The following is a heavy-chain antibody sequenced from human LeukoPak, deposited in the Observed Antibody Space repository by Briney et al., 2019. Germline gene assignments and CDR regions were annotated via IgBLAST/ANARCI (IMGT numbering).Heavy chain of an antibody. Sequence: QPGGSLRLSCAASGFTFSSYSMNWVRQAPGKGLEWVSAISGSGGSTYYADSVKGRFTISRDNSKNTLYLQMNSLRAEDTAVYYCAKDKFWSGYFDYWGQGTLVTVSS. CDR1: GFTFSSYS. V-gene: IGHV3-23*01. CDR3: AKDKFWSGYFDY. D-gene: IGHD3-3*01. J-gene: IGHJ4*02. CDR2: ISGSGGST.